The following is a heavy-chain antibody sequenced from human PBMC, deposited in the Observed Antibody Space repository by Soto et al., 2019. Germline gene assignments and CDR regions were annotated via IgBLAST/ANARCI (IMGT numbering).Heavy chain of an antibody. D-gene: IGHD3-10*01. CDR2: IKQDGSEK. CDR3: ARQVRGVIIRYFDY. V-gene: IGHV3-7*05. Sequence: GGSLRLSCAASGFTFSSYWMSWVRQAPGKGLEWVANIKQDGSEKYYVDSVKGRFTISRDNAKNSLYLQMNSLRAEDTAVYYCARQVRGVIIRYFDYWGQGTLVTVSS. CDR1: GFTFSSYW. J-gene: IGHJ4*02.